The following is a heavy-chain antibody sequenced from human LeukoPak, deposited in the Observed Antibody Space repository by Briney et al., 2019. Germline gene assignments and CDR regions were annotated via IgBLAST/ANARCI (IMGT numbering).Heavy chain of an antibody. CDR2: ISAYNGNT. J-gene: IGHJ4*02. Sequence: ASVKVSFKASGYTFTIYGISWVRQAPGQGLEWMGWISAYNGNTNYAQKLQGRVTITTDTSTSTAYMELRSLRSDDTAVYYCARDRPHYYYDSSGYLLWGQGTLVTVSS. V-gene: IGHV1-18*01. D-gene: IGHD3-22*01. CDR1: GYTFTIYG. CDR3: ARDRPHYYYDSSGYLL.